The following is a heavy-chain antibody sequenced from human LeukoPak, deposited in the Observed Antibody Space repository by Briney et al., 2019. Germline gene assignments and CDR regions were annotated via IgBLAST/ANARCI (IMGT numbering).Heavy chain of an antibody. J-gene: IGHJ3*02. V-gene: IGHV1-46*01. CDR3: ATGSRVFAFDI. D-gene: IGHD6-25*01. CDR2: INPSGGST. CDR1: GHTFSSHY. Sequence: ASVKVSCKASGHTFSSHYMHWVRQAPGQGLEWMGIINPSGGSTNYAQKFQGRVTMTRDTSTSTVYMELSSLRSDDTAVFYCATGSRVFAFDIWGQGIMVTVSS.